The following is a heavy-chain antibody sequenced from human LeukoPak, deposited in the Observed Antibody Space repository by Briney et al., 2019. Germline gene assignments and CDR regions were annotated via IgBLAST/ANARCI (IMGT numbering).Heavy chain of an antibody. CDR1: GYTFTGYY. V-gene: IGHV1-2*04. Sequence: ASVKVSCKASGYTFTGYYMHWVRQAPGQGLEWMGWINPNSGGTNYAQKFQGWVTMTRDTSISTAYMEPSRLRSDDTAVYYCAREPYVWGSYRYIWFDPWGQGTLVTVSS. CDR3: AREPYVWGSYRYIWFDP. D-gene: IGHD3-16*02. CDR2: INPNSGGT. J-gene: IGHJ5*02.